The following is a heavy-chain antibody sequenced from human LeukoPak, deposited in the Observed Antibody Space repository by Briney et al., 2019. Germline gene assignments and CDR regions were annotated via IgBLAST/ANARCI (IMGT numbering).Heavy chain of an antibody. J-gene: IGHJ4*02. V-gene: IGHV3-7*01. Sequence: GGSLRLSCAASGFMFSNYALHWVRQAPGKGLEWVANIKQDGSEKYYVDSVKGRFTISRDNAKNSLYLQMNSLRAEDTAVYYCARDIVLMVYATYYFDYWGQGTLVTVSS. CDR1: GFMFSNYA. D-gene: IGHD2-8*01. CDR3: ARDIVLMVYATYYFDY. CDR2: IKQDGSEK.